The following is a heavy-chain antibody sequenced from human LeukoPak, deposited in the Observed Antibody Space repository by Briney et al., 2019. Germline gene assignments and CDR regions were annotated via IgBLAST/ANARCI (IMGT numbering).Heavy chain of an antibody. D-gene: IGHD6-13*01. CDR2: IYYSGST. V-gene: IGHV4-59*01. J-gene: IGHJ6*02. CDR1: GGSISSYY. Sequence: PSETLSLTCPVSGGSISSYYWSWIRQPPGKGLEWIGYIYYSGSTNYNPSLKSRVTISVDTSKNQFSLKLSSVTAADTAVYYCARVKSSSWYPYYYGMDVWGQGTTVTVSS. CDR3: ARVKSSSWYPYYYGMDV.